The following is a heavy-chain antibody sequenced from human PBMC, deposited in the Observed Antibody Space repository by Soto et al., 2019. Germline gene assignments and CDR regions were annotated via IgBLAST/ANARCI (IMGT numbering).Heavy chain of an antibody. V-gene: IGHV3-15*01. J-gene: IGHJ6*03. D-gene: IGHD6-13*01. Sequence: GGSLRLSCAASGFTFSNAWMSWVRQAPGKGLEWVGRIKSKTDGGTTDYAAPVKGRFTISRDDSKNTLYLQMNSLKTEDTAVYYCTTGSSWYYYYMDVWGKGTTVTVSS. CDR1: GFTFSNAW. CDR3: TTGSSWYYYYMDV. CDR2: IKSKTDGGTT.